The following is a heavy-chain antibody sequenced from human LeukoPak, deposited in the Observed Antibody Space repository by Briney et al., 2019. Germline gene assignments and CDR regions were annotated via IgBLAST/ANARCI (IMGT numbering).Heavy chain of an antibody. CDR1: AFSIFSYW. J-gene: IGHJ5*02. CDR3: VRGSSGTAVRGISWAWFDP. CDR2: IKPDGSET. D-gene: IGHD3-10*01. V-gene: IGHV3-7*05. Sequence: PAGSLLLSCSASAFSIFSYWMICGRRAAGKRLQWVANIKPDGSETYYVESVKARFTISRDNATNSLYLQMNSLRPEDTAVYYCVRGSSGTAVRGISWAWFDPWGQGTLVTVSS.